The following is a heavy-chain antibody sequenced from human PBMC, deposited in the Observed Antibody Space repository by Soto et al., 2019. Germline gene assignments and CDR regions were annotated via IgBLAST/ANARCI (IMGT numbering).Heavy chain of an antibody. Sequence: EVQLVESGGGLIQPGGSLRLSCAASGFIVSSNYMSWVRQAPGKGLEWVSVIYSGGSTYYADSVKGRFTISRDNSKNTLYLQMNSLRAEDTAVYYCAKEQIGAMIVVVLHDYWGQGTLVTVSS. J-gene: IGHJ4*02. V-gene: IGHV3-53*01. CDR2: IYSGGST. CDR3: AKEQIGAMIVVVLHDY. CDR1: GFIVSSNY. D-gene: IGHD3-22*01.